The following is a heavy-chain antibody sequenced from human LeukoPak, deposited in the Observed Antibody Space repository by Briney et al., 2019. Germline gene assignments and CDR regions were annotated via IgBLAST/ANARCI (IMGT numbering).Heavy chain of an antibody. D-gene: IGHD5-24*01. CDR3: ARARDGHINNWFDP. J-gene: IGHJ5*02. CDR1: GGSISSYD. CDR2: IYYSGST. V-gene: IGHV4-59*01. Sequence: SETLSLTCTVSGGSISSYDWSWIRQPPGKGLEWIGYIYYSGSTNYNPSLKSRVTISVDTSKNQFSLKMSSVTAADTAVYYCARARDGHINNWFDPWGQGTLVTVSS.